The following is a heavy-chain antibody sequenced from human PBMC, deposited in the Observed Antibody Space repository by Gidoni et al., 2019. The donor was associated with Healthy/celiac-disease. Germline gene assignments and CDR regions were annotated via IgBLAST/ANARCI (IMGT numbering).Heavy chain of an antibody. CDR1: GGSISSSSYY. V-gene: IGHV4-39*01. CDR2: IYYSGST. Sequence: QLQLQESGPGLVKPSETPSLTCPVSGGSISSSSYYWGWIRQPPGKGLEWIGSIYYSGSTYYNPSLKSRVTISVDTSKNQFSLKLSSVTAADTAVYYCARHGEYCGGDCYPQYSWFDPWGQGTLVTVSS. J-gene: IGHJ5*02. CDR3: ARHGEYCGGDCYPQYSWFDP. D-gene: IGHD2-21*02.